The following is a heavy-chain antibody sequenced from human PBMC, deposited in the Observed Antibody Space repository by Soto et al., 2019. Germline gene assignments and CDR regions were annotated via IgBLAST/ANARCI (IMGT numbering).Heavy chain of an antibody. CDR1: GYTFTSYG. Sequence: ASVKVSCKASGYTFTSYGISWVRQAPGQGLEWMGWISAYNGNTNYAQKLQGRVTMTTDTSTSTAYMELRSLRSDDTAVYYCARQSPRYFDWPQIDYWGQGTLVTVSS. J-gene: IGHJ4*02. CDR2: ISAYNGNT. V-gene: IGHV1-18*01. D-gene: IGHD3-9*01. CDR3: ARQSPRYFDWPQIDY.